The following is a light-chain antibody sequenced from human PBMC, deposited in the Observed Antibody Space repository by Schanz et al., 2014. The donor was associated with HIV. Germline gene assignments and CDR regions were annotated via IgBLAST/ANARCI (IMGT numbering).Light chain of an antibody. Sequence: QPVLTQSSSASASLGASVKLTCTLSSGHSTYIIAWHQQQPGKAPRYLMRLEGSGTYNQGGDLPDRFSGSSSGADRYLTISSLQSEDEADYYCQTWDTVTHVRFGGGAQLIVL. CDR3: QTWDTVTHVR. V-gene: IGLV4-60*03. CDR2: LEGSGTY. CDR1: SGHSTYI. J-gene: IGLJ7*01.